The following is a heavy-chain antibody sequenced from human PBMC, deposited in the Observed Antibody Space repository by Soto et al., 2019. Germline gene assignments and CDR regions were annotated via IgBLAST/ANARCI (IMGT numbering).Heavy chain of an antibody. Sequence: SVKVSCKASGGTFSSYAISWVRQAPGQGLEWMGGIIPIFGTANYAQKFQGRVTITADESTSTAYMELSSLRSEDAAVYYCARNPGYSSSWYGWFDPWGQGTLVTVSS. CDR3: ARNPGYSSSWYGWFDP. V-gene: IGHV1-69*13. D-gene: IGHD6-13*01. CDR2: IIPIFGTA. CDR1: GGTFSSYA. J-gene: IGHJ5*02.